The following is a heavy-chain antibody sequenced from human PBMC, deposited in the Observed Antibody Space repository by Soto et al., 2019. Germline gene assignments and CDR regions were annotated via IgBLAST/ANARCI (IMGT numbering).Heavy chain of an antibody. CDR2: LHSGGDT. CDR3: ARDGPYYYASRMDV. Sequence: EVQLVESGGGLVQPGGSLRLSCAASGIPVSSNHMTWVRQAPGKGLEGVSVLHSGGDTYYANSVKGRFTISRHDSTNTLFLQMNSLTPEDTAVYYCARDGPYYYASRMDVWGQGTTVTVSS. CDR1: GIPVSSNH. J-gene: IGHJ6*02. D-gene: IGHD3-10*01. V-gene: IGHV3-53*04.